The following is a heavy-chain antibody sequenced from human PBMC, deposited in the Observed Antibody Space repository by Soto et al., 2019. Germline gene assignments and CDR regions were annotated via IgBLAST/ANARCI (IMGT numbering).Heavy chain of an antibody. CDR2: IGDSGGAT. J-gene: IGHJ4*02. V-gene: IGHV3-23*01. CDR3: AEEGYYYNTGGYYSYYFDL. CDR1: GFTFSSYG. D-gene: IGHD3-22*01. Sequence: EVQLLESGGGLVQPGGSLRLSCAASGFTFSSYGMSWVRQAPGKGLEWVSDIGDSGGATYYADSVKGRFTISRDNSKNTLYLQMNNLRAEDTAVYYCAEEGYYYNTGGYYSYYFDLWGQGTLVTVSS.